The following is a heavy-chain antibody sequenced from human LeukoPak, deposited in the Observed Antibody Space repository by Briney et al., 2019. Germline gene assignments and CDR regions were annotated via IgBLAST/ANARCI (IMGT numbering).Heavy chain of an antibody. D-gene: IGHD2-15*01. CDR3: AKSGHCSGGSCYSGFDP. Sequence: GSLRLSCAASGFTFSSYAMSWVRQAPGKVLEWVSAISGSGGSTYYADSVKGRVTISRDNSKNTLYRQMNSLRAEDTAVYNCAKSGHCSGGSCYSGFDPWGQGTLVTVSS. CDR1: GFTFSSYA. J-gene: IGHJ5*02. V-gene: IGHV3-23*01. CDR2: ISGSGGST.